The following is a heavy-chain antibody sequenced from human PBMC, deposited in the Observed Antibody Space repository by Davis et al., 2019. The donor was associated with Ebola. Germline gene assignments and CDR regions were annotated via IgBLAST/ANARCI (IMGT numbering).Heavy chain of an antibody. CDR1: EYTLAELS. CDR3: ARDIGGAAAGNGDY. D-gene: IGHD6-13*01. CDR2: FDPEHGGA. Sequence: ASVKVSCKVSEYTLAELSIHWVRQAPGKGLEWMGSFDPEHGGAIYAQKFQGRVTITADKSTSTAYMELSSLRSEDTAVYYCARDIGGAAAGNGDYWGQGTLVTVSS. V-gene: IGHV1-24*01. J-gene: IGHJ4*02.